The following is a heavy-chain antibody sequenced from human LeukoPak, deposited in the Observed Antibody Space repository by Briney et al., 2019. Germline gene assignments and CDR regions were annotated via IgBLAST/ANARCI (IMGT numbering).Heavy chain of an antibody. CDR2: RKNDGSEE. CDR3: ARAIRGSAVDTGDR. Sequence: GGSLRLPCAASGFTFSSYWMRWVRQAPGKGLEGVANRKNDGSEEYYVDSVKGRFTISRDNAKNSLFLQMNSLTVEDTAVYYCARAIRGSAVDTGDRWGQGTLVTVSS. D-gene: IGHD3-10*01. J-gene: IGHJ4*02. V-gene: IGHV3-7*01. CDR1: GFTFSSYW.